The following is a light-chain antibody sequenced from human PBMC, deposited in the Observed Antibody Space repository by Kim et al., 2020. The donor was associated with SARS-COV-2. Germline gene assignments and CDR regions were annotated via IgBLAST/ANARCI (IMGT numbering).Light chain of an antibody. CDR1: SSDVGGYKY. Sequence: QSITISCPGTSSDVGGYKYVSWYQQHPGKAPKLMIYDVRNRPSGVSNRFSGSKSGNTASLTISGLQAEDEADYYCSSYTSSSTGVVFGGGTQLTVL. V-gene: IGLV2-14*03. CDR2: DVR. J-gene: IGLJ2*01. CDR3: SSYTSSSTGVV.